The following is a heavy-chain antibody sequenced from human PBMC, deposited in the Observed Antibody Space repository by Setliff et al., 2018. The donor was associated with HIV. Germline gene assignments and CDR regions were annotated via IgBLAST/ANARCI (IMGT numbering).Heavy chain of an antibody. Sequence: SVKVSCKASGGLFTSYIFGWVRQAPGQGLEWMGGIIPMYGSVDYAQKFQGRVTIAADESTGTAYMELSSLRSEDTAVYYCARGSRSSVTTGWFDPWGQGTLVTVSS. CDR2: IIPMYGSV. J-gene: IGHJ5*02. CDR3: ARGSRSSVTTGWFDP. D-gene: IGHD4-17*01. CDR1: GGLFTSYI. V-gene: IGHV1-69*13.